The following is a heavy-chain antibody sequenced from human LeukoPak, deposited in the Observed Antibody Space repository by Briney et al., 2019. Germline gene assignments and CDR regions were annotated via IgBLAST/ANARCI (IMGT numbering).Heavy chain of an antibody. Sequence: SETLSLTCTVSGGSISSYYWSWIRQPPGKGLEWIGYIYYSGSTNYNPSLKSRVTISVDTSKNQFSLKLSSVTAADTAVYYCARAPYYYGSSGYYYGYFDYWGQGTLVTVSS. J-gene: IGHJ4*02. CDR2: IYYSGST. CDR1: GGSISSYY. CDR3: ARAPYYYGSSGYYYGYFDY. D-gene: IGHD3-22*01. V-gene: IGHV4-59*01.